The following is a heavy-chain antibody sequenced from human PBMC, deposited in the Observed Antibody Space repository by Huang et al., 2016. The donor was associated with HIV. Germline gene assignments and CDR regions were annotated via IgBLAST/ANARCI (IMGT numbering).Heavy chain of an antibody. Sequence: QVQLVQSGAEVKQPGSSVRVSCKASGGTFISYAMAWVRQAPGQGLEWMGGSIPMFGTLNYAQKCQGRVTITADESTKTAYMEMRGLGSGDTAVYYCVLRGKWRHSGEAGDFDYWGQGTLVTVS. CDR1: GGTFISYA. V-gene: IGHV1-69*13. D-gene: IGHD2-21*01. CDR3: VLRGKWRHSGEAGDFDY. J-gene: IGHJ4*02. CDR2: SIPMFGTL.